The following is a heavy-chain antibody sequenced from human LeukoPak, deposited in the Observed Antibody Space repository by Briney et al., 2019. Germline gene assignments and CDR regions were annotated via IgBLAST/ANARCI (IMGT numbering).Heavy chain of an antibody. D-gene: IGHD6-13*01. CDR1: GGSFSGYY. CDR2: INHSGST. J-gene: IGHJ4*02. V-gene: IGHV4-34*01. CDR3: ARSASSSWYYFDY. Sequence: PSETLSPTCAVDGGSFSGYYWSWIRQPPGKGLEWIGEINHSGSTNYNPSLKSRVTISVDTSKNQFSLKLSSVTAADTAVYYCARSASSSWYYFDYWGQGTLVTVSS.